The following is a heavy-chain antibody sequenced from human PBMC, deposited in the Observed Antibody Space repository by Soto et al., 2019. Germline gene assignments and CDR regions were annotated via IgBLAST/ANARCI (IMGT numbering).Heavy chain of an antibody. CDR1: GYTFTSYA. CDR2: INAGNGNT. CDR3: ASPSCSGVSCYWGYYYYGMDV. D-gene: IGHD2-15*01. V-gene: IGHV1-3*01. J-gene: IGHJ6*02. Sequence: ASVKVSCKASGYTFTSYAMHWVRQAPGQRLEWMGWINAGNGNTKYSQKFQGRVTITRDTSASTAYMELSSLRSEDTAVYYCASPSCSGVSCYWGYYYYGMDVWGQGTTVTVSS.